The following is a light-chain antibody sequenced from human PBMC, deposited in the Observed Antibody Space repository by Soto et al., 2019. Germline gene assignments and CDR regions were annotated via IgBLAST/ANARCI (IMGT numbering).Light chain of an antibody. CDR3: QQYTSSPRA. CDR2: GVS. J-gene: IGKJ1*01. CDR1: QSVRSTY. Sequence: EIVMTQSPVTLCVSPGERATLSCRASQSVRSTYLAWYQQKPGQAPRLLIFGVSSRATGIPARFSGSGSGTDYTLTISRLEPEDFALYYCQQYTSSPRAFGQGTKVDI. V-gene: IGKV3-20*01.